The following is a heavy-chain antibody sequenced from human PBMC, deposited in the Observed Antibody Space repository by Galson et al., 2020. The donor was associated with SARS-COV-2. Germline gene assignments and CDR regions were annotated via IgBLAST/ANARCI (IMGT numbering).Heavy chain of an antibody. J-gene: IGHJ5*02. Sequence: SETLSLTCIVSGGSVTSRSYFWAWLRQPPGKGLEWIGSSHHSGKISYTPSLKSRVTISVDTSKNQFSLRLNSVTAADTAVYYCARQSIAIELWLEGGDWFDPWGQGTLVTVSS. CDR2: SHHSGKI. CDR3: ARQSIAIELWLEGGDWFDP. CDR1: GGSVTSRSYF. D-gene: IGHD3-9*01. V-gene: IGHV4-39*01.